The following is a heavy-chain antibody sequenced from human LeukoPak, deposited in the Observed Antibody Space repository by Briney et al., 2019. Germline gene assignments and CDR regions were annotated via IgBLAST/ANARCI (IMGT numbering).Heavy chain of an antibody. V-gene: IGHV3-15*01. CDR1: GFISDAW. Sequence: GGSLRLSCVASGFISDAWMSWVRQAPGKGPEWVGRIKSNADGGTAEYAAPVKGRFTIPRDDSKNTLYLQMNSLKTEDTALYYCTTYSSRWFYFHYWGQGTLVTVSS. J-gene: IGHJ4*02. CDR2: IKSNADGGTA. CDR3: TTYSSRWFYFHY. D-gene: IGHD6-13*01.